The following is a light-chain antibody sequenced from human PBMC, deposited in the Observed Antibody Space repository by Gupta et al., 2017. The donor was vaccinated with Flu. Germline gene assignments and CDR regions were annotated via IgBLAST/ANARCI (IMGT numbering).Light chain of an antibody. V-gene: IGLV2-14*01. CDR1: SSDVGGYNY. CDR3: ISYTSSSTRV. J-gene: IGLJ1*01. CDR2: EVS. Sequence: QSALSQPASVSRSSGQSLPMSCPGTSSDVGGYNYVSWYQQHPGKAPKLMIYEVSNRPAGVSNRFSGSKSGNTASLTISGLQAEDEADYYCISYTSSSTRVFGTGTKVTVL.